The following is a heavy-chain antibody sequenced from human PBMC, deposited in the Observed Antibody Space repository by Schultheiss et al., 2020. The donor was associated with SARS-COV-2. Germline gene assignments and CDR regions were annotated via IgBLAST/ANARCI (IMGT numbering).Heavy chain of an antibody. D-gene: IGHD3-22*01. CDR2: IYYSGST. Sequence: SCTVSGGSISSSSYYWGWIRQPPGKGLEWIGSIYYSGSTYYNPSLKSRVTISIDTSKNQFSLKLSSVTAADTAVYYCARLPYYYDSSGYYLAAAFDIWGQGTMVTVSS. CDR3: ARLPYYYDSSGYYLAAAFDI. CDR1: GGSISSSSYY. V-gene: IGHV4-39*01. J-gene: IGHJ3*02.